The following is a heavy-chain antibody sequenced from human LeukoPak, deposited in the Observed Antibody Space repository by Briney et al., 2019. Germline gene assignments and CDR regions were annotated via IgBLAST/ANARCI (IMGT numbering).Heavy chain of an antibody. J-gene: IGHJ4*02. Sequence: AGGSLRLSCAASGFTFSSYAMSWVRQAPGKGLEWVSVMSGSGGPTYYADSVKGRFTISRDNSKNTLYLQLNSLRADGTAVYYCAKLQAGYFDSSGYHFDYWGQGTLVTVSS. V-gene: IGHV3-23*01. CDR1: GFTFSSYA. CDR3: AKLQAGYFDSSGYHFDY. D-gene: IGHD3-22*01. CDR2: MSGSGGPT.